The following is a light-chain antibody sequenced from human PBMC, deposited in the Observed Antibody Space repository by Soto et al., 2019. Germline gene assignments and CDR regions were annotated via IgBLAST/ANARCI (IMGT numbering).Light chain of an antibody. CDR1: QSVSNNY. Sequence: EIVLTQSPATLSLSPVERATLSCRASQSVSNNYLAWYQQKPGQAPRLLIYGASNRATGIPDRFSGSGSGTGFTLTISRLEPEDFAVYYCQHRTNWPPAISFGQGTRLEIK. J-gene: IGKJ5*01. V-gene: IGKV3D-20*02. CDR2: GAS. CDR3: QHRTNWPPAIS.